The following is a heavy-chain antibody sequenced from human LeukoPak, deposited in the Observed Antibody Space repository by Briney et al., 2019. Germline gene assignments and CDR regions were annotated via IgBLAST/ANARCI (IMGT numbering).Heavy chain of an antibody. CDR1: GGSISSHY. CDR3: ARLRFLEWVTMDV. D-gene: IGHD3-3*01. CDR2: IYYSGST. V-gene: IGHV4-59*11. Sequence: SETLSLTCIVSGGSISSHYWSWIRQPPGKGLEWIGYIYYSGSTNYNPSLKSRVTISVDTSKNQFSLKLSSVTAADTAVYYCARLRFLEWVTMDVWGKGTTVTVSS. J-gene: IGHJ6*03.